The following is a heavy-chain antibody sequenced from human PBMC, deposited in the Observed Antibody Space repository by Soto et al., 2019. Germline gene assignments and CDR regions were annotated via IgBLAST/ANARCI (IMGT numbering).Heavy chain of an antibody. V-gene: IGHV1-3*02. CDR1: GYTFRSYG. Sequence: QVQLVQSGAEVRTPGASVKISCKASGYTFRSYGVQWVRQAPGQSLEWVGWSNGGNGFTKYLQELQDRVTITRDTAASTIYMELRGLTSDDTAVYYCARLSYSDALDVWGQGTTVTVSS. D-gene: IGHD4-17*01. CDR2: SNGGNGFT. CDR3: ARLSYSDALDV. J-gene: IGHJ6*02.